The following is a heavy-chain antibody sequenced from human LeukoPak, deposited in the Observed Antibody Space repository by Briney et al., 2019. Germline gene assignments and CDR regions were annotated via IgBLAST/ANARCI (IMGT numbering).Heavy chain of an antibody. Sequence: GGSLRLSCAASGFTFSSYSMNWVRQAPGKGLEWVSSISSSSSYIYYVDSVKGRFTISRDNAKNSLYMQMNSLRAEDTAVYYCTKSPGQGIVGSSPAYNYYMDVWGKGTTVTVSS. V-gene: IGHV3-21*04. CDR3: TKSPGQGIVGSSPAYNYYMDV. J-gene: IGHJ6*03. CDR2: ISSSSSYI. CDR1: GFTFSSYS. D-gene: IGHD1-26*01.